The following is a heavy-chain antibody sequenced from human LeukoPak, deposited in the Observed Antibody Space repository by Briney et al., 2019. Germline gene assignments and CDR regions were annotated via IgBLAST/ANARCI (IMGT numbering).Heavy chain of an antibody. Sequence: GGSLRLSCAASGFTFSGSAMHWVRQASGKGLEWVGRIRSKANSYATAYAASVKGRFTISRDDSRNTAYLQMNSLKTEDTAVYYCTSRGGELPPFDYWGQGTLVTVSS. CDR2: IRSKANSYAT. D-gene: IGHD1-26*01. V-gene: IGHV3-73*01. CDR1: GFTFSGSA. J-gene: IGHJ4*02. CDR3: TSRGGELPPFDY.